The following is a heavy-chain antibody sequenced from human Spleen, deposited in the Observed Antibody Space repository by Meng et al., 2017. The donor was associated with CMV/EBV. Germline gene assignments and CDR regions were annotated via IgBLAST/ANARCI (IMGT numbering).Heavy chain of an antibody. D-gene: IGHD3-3*01. CDR2: IYYSGST. CDR1: GGSISSGGYY. J-gene: IGHJ6*02. Sequence: LRLSCTVSGGSISSGGYYWSWIRQHPGKGLEWIGYIYYSGSTYYNPSLKSRVTISVDTSKNQFSLKLSSVTAADTAVYYCARGGDFWSGLGYYGMDVWGQGTTVTVSS. CDR3: ARGGDFWSGLGYYGMDV. V-gene: IGHV4-31*03.